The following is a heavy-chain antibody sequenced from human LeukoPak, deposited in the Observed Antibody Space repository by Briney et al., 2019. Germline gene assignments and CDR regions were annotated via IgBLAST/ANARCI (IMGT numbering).Heavy chain of an antibody. Sequence: SQTLSLTCAISGDSVSSNSAAWNWIRQSPSRGLEWLGRSYYRSKWYNDYAVSVKSRITINPDTSKNQFSLKLSSVTAADTAVYYCARGSLGYCTNGVCYTNAFDIWGQGTMVTVSS. CDR2: SYYRSKWYN. CDR1: GDSVSSNSAA. D-gene: IGHD2-8*01. J-gene: IGHJ3*02. CDR3: ARGSLGYCTNGVCYTNAFDI. V-gene: IGHV6-1*01.